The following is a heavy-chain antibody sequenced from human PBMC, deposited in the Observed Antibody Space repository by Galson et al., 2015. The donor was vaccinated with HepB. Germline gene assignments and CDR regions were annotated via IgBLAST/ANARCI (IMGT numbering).Heavy chain of an antibody. D-gene: IGHD5-18*01. V-gene: IGHV3-74*03. CDR3: ARSGAYSYERQFDY. CDR1: GFTFSTYW. CDR2: MKSDGSSK. Sequence: SLRLSCAASGFTFSTYWMHWVRQVPGKGLVWVSCMKSDGSSKKYADSVKGRFTISRDNAKNTLYLQMNSLRAEDTAVYYCARSGAYSYERQFDYWGQGTLVTVSS. J-gene: IGHJ4*02.